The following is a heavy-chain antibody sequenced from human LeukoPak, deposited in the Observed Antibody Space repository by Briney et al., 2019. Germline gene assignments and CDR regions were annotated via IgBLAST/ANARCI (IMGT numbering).Heavy chain of an antibody. CDR1: GFTFDDYG. V-gene: IGHV3-20*04. CDR2: INWNGGST. D-gene: IGHD2-2*01. J-gene: IGHJ4*02. Sequence: GGSLRLSCAASGFTFDDYGMSWVRQAPGKGLEWVSGINWNGGSTGYADSVKGRFTISRDNAKNSLYLQMNSLRAEDTALYYCARDPRAYCSSTSCPQYYFDYWGQGTLVTVSS. CDR3: ARDPRAYCSSTSCPQYYFDY.